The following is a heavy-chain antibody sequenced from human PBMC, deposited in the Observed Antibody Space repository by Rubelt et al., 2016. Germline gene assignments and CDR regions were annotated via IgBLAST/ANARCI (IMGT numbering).Heavy chain of an antibody. Sequence: QVQLVQSGAEVKKPGASVKVSCKASGYTFTSYAMHWVRQAPGQRLEWMGWINAGNGNTKYSQKFQGRVTSTRGTSASTAYMELRSLRSEDTAVYYWARNNIIRGNDAFDTWGQGTMVTVSS. J-gene: IGHJ3*02. D-gene: IGHD1/OR15-1a*01. CDR2: INAGNGNT. CDR1: GYTFTSYA. CDR3: ARNNIIRGNDAFDT. V-gene: IGHV1-3*01.